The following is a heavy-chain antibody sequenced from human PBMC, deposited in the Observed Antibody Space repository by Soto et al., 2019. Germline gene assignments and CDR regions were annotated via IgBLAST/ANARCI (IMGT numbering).Heavy chain of an antibody. CDR3: ARGIRTWCEYVHNSFDP. CDR1: GGSISTSNW. CDR2: IYHTGTT. D-gene: IGHD3-16*01. J-gene: IGHJ5*02. Sequence: QVQLQESCLGLVKPSETLSLTCAVSGGSISTSNWWSWVRQPPEKGLDWIGEIYHTGTTNYNPSFKSRVTISVDTSKNNLSLKLSSVTAADTAVYYCARGIRTWCEYVHNSFDPWGQGTLVTVSS. V-gene: IGHV4-4*02.